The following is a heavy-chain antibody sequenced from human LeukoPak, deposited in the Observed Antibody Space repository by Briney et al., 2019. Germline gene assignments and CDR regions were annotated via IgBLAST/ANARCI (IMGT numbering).Heavy chain of an antibody. CDR3: ASGIAAAYYFDY. J-gene: IGHJ4*02. Sequence: GGSLRLSCAASGFTVSSNYMSWVRQAPGKRLEWVSVIYSGGSTYYADSVKGRFTISRDNSKNTLYLQMNSLRAEDTAVYYCASGIAAAYYFDYWGQGTLVTVSS. V-gene: IGHV3-53*01. CDR2: IYSGGST. CDR1: GFTVSSNY. D-gene: IGHD6-13*01.